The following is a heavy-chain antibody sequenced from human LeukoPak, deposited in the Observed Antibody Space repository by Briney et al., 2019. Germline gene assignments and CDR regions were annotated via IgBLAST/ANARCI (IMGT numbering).Heavy chain of an antibody. V-gene: IGHV3-23*01. CDR3: ARDLRRDCSTTTCYAFDY. Sequence: GGSLRLSCAAPGFTFSSYAMSWVRQAPGKGLEWVSAISGSGGSTYYADSVKGRFTISRDNSKNTLYLQMNSLRAEDTAVYYCARDLRRDCSTTTCYAFDYWGQGTLVTVSS. CDR2: ISGSGGST. J-gene: IGHJ4*02. CDR1: GFTFSSYA. D-gene: IGHD2-2*01.